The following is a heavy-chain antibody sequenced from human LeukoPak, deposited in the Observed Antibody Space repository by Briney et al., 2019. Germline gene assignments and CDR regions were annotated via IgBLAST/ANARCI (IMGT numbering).Heavy chain of an antibody. V-gene: IGHV5-10-1*01. CDR1: GNSFTCYC. D-gene: IGHD5-12*01. CDR3: ARHGEGYDYFDY. J-gene: IGHJ4*02. Sequence: GASLKISCKGSGNSFTCYCIRWVRQMPGKGPEMMGRIDPSDSYTNYSPSFQGHVTISADKSISTAYLQWSSLKASDTAMYYCARHGEGYDYFDYWGQGTLVTVSS. CDR2: IDPSDSYT.